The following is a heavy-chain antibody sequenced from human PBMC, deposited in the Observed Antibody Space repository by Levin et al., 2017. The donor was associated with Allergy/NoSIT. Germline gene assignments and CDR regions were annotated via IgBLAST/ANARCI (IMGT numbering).Heavy chain of an antibody. CDR2: ISAYNGNT. CDR1: GYTFTSYG. V-gene: IGHV1-18*01. Sequence: GESLKISCKASGYTFTSYGISWVRQAPGQGLEWMGWISAYNGNTNYAQKLQGRVTMTTDTSTSTAYMELRSLRSDDTAVYYCARVMGNYLGYYYYGMDGWGQGTTVTVSS. J-gene: IGHJ6*02. CDR3: ARVMGNYLGYYYYGMDG. D-gene: IGHD1-7*01.